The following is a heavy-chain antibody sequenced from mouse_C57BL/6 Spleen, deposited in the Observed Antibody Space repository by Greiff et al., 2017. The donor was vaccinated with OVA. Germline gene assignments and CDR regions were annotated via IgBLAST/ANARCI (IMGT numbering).Heavy chain of an antibody. CDR2: IDPSDSET. CDR1: GYTFTSYW. CDR3: ARGYGSSSFDY. J-gene: IGHJ2*01. D-gene: IGHD1-1*01. V-gene: IGHV1-52*01. Sequence: VQLKQGGGELVRPGSSVNRCSNPSGYTFTSYWMHWVKQRPIQGLEWIGNIDPSDSETHYNQKFKDKATLTVDKSSSTAYMQLSSLTSEDAAVYYCARGYGSSSFDYWGQGTTLTVSS.